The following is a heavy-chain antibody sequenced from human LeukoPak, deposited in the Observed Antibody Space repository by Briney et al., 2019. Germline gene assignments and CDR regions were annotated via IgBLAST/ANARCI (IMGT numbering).Heavy chain of an antibody. V-gene: IGHV3-30*14. Sequence: GGSLRLSCAASGFTFSSHAMVWVRQAPGKWLEWVSFISYDGTNKVHADSVKGRFTICRDNSKNTLYLQMNSLRAEDTAVYYCARVDGDLFDYWGQGTLVTVSS. CDR3: ARVDGDLFDY. D-gene: IGHD4-17*01. CDR1: GFTFSSHA. CDR2: ISYDGTNK. J-gene: IGHJ4*02.